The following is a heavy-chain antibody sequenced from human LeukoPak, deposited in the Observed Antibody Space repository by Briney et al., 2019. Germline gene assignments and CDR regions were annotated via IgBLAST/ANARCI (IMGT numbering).Heavy chain of an antibody. CDR2: IRYDGSNK. D-gene: IGHD3-9*01. J-gene: IGHJ4*02. Sequence: GGSLRLSCAASGFTFSSYGMHWVRQAPSKGLEWVAFIRYDGSNKYYADSVKGRFTIARENSKTTLYLQMNSLRAEDTAVYYCARIGYYDIFTGYYTSGGWGQGTLVTVSS. CDR3: ARIGYYDIFTGYYTSGG. V-gene: IGHV3-30*02. CDR1: GFTFSSYG.